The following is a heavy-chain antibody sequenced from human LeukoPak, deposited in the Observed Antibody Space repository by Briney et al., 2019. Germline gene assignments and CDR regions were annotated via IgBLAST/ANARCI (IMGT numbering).Heavy chain of an antibody. J-gene: IGHJ4*02. CDR1: GFTFSSYA. Sequence: GGSLRLSCAASGFTFSSYAMSWFRQAPGKGLEWVSAISGSGGSTYYADSVKGRFTISRDNSKNTLYLQMNSLRAEDTAVYYCAKEMALSYSSSWYGDYWGQGTLVTVSS. CDR3: AKEMALSYSSSWYGDY. D-gene: IGHD6-13*01. CDR2: ISGSGGST. V-gene: IGHV3-23*01.